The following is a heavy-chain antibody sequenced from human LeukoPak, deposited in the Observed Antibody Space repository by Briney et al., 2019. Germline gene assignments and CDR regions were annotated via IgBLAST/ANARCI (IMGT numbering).Heavy chain of an antibody. D-gene: IGHD3-22*01. CDR2: ISSSSSYI. Sequence: PGGSLRLSCAASGFTFSSYSMNWVRQAPGKGLEWVSSISSSSSYIYYADSVKGRFTISRDNAKNSLYLQMNSLRAEDTAVYYCARDYYDSSGSRPGGYYGMDVWGQGTTVTVSS. J-gene: IGHJ6*02. CDR3: ARDYYDSSGSRPGGYYGMDV. CDR1: GFTFSSYS. V-gene: IGHV3-21*01.